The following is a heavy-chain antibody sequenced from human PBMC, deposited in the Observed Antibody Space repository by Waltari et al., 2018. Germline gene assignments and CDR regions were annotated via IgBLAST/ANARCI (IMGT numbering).Heavy chain of an antibody. J-gene: IGHJ4*02. Sequence: QVQLVESGGGVIQPGGSLSLACAPSGFTFSSDVLPWVRQAPGKGLEWVAAISNDGTKIWYADSVKGRFTISRDNAKNSLHLQMNALRAEDTAVYYCTREVTVTDADYWGQGTLVTVSS. CDR1: GFTFSSDV. V-gene: IGHV3-30*04. D-gene: IGHD4-17*01. CDR3: TREVTVTDADY. CDR2: ISNDGTKI.